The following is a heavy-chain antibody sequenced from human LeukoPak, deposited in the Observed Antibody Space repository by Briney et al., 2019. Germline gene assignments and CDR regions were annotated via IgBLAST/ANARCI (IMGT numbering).Heavy chain of an antibody. V-gene: IGHV1-8*01. CDR1: GYTFTSYD. D-gene: IGHD4-17*01. Sequence: ASLKLSCKASGYTFTSYDINWVRQATGQGLEWVGLMNPNSGNTGYAHKFQSRVTMTRNTSISTAYMELSSLRSEETAVYYCTREGAYGAHGFEYWGQGTLMTVSS. J-gene: IGHJ4*02. CDR2: MNPNSGNT. CDR3: TREGAYGAHGFEY.